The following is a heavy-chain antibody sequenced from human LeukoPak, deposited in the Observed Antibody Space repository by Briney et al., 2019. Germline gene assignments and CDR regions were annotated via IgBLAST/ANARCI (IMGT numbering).Heavy chain of an antibody. V-gene: IGHV4-39*01. Sequence: PSETLSLTCTVSGGSISSSSYYWGWIRQPPGKGLEWIGSIYYSGSTYYNPSLKSRVTISVDTSKNQSSLKLSSVTAADTAVYYCASDSSGYYRFDYWGQGTLVTVSS. J-gene: IGHJ4*02. D-gene: IGHD3-22*01. CDR3: ASDSSGYYRFDY. CDR1: GGSISSSSYY. CDR2: IYYSGST.